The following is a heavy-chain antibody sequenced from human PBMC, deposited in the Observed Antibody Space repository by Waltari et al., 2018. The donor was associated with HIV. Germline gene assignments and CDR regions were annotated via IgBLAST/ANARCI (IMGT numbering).Heavy chain of an antibody. CDR1: GGSFSGYY. V-gene: IGHV4-34*01. CDR3: ARATYYYDSSGYYPFDY. Sequence: QVQLQQWGAGLLKPSETLSLTCAVYGGSFSGYYWSWIRTPLGKGLALIGEIKHSGSTNDNPNLKSRITISVDTSKNQFSLKLGSVTAADTAEYYCARATYYYDSSGYYPFDYWGQGTLVTVSS. CDR2: IKHSGST. J-gene: IGHJ4*02. D-gene: IGHD3-22*01.